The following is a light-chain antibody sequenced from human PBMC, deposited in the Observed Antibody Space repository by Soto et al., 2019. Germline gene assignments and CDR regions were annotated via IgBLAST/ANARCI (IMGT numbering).Light chain of an antibody. Sequence: IVLTHSPATLSFSPGEIATLSFRASQSVSSYLAWYQQKPGQAPRLLIYDASNRATGMPARFSGSGSGTDFTLTISSLEPEDFAVYYCQQRSNWPITFGQGTRLEIK. CDR3: QQRSNWPIT. CDR1: QSVSSY. J-gene: IGKJ5*01. V-gene: IGKV3-11*01. CDR2: DAS.